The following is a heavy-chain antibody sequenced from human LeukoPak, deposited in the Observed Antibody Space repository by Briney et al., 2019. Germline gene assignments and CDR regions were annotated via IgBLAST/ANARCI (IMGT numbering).Heavy chain of an antibody. V-gene: IGHV3-33*08. D-gene: IGHD3-10*01. J-gene: IGHJ4*02. CDR1: GFTFSSYA. CDR3: ARRYGSGSYAPSDY. CDR2: IWYDGSDK. Sequence: GGSLRLSCAASGFTFSSYAMHWVRQAPGKGLEWVAVIWYDGSDKYYADSVKGRFTISRDNSKNTLYLQMNSLRAEDTAVYYCARRYGSGSYAPSDYWGQGTLVTVSS.